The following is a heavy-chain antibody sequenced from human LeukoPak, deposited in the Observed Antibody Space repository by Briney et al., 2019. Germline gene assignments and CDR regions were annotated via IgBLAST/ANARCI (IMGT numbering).Heavy chain of an antibody. V-gene: IGHV3-21*01. CDR2: ISSSSSYI. D-gene: IGHD2-2*02. CDR3: ARVMYCSSTSCYTGDY. J-gene: IGHJ4*02. CDR1: GFTFSSYS. Sequence: RGSLRLSCAASGFTFSSYSMNWVRQAPGKGLEWVSSISSSSSYIYYADSVKGRFTISRDNAKNSLYLQMNSLRAEDTAVYYCARVMYCSSTSCYTGDYWGQGTLVTVSS.